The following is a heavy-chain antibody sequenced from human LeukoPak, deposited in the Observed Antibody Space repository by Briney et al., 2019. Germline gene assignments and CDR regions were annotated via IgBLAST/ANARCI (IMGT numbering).Heavy chain of an antibody. D-gene: IGHD6-13*01. J-gene: IGHJ4*02. Sequence: GGSLRLSCAASGFTFSSYAMSWVRQAPGKGLEWVSAISGSGGSTYYADSVKGRFTISRDNSKNTLYLQMNSLRAEDTAVYYCAKDRQRFAAAGTTFDYWGRGTLVTVSS. V-gene: IGHV3-23*01. CDR2: ISGSGGST. CDR3: AKDRQRFAAAGTTFDY. CDR1: GFTFSSYA.